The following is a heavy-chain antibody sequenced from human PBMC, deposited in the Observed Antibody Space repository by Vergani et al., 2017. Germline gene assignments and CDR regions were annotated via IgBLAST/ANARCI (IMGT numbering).Heavy chain of an antibody. J-gene: IGHJ4*02. Sequence: EVQLLQSGGGVIQPGGSVRLSCAASGFTFSACPMTWVRPAPGKGLEWVSAISARYPSTYYADSVKGRFTISRYNSKNMLYLQMNSLKAEDRATYYCAREERSNTSPFVGDWGQGTLVTV. V-gene: IGHV3-23*01. D-gene: IGHD2/OR15-2a*01. CDR1: GFTFSACP. CDR2: ISARYPST. CDR3: AREERSNTSPFVGD.